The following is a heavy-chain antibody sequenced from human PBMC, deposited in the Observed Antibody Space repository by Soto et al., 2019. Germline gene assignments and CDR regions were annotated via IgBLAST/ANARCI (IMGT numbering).Heavy chain of an antibody. CDR1: GYKFTSNG. J-gene: IGHJ4*02. D-gene: IGHD1-26*01. CDR3: ERSQAIDS. Sequence: GESLKISCKGSGYKFTSNGIGWVRQKPGKGLEWMGLIYPGDSDIRYSPSFEGQVTISADKSTSTAYLQWSSLKASDTDMYYCERSQAIDSWGQGTQVTVSS. CDR2: IYPGDSDI. V-gene: IGHV5-51*01.